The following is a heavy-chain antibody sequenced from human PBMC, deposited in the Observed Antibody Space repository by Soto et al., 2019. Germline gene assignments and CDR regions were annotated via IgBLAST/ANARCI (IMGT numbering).Heavy chain of an antibody. CDR2: INAGNGNT. V-gene: IGHV1-3*01. D-gene: IGHD3-16*01. J-gene: IGHJ4*02. CDR1: GYTFTSYA. CDR3: ARGLGSYGEFDY. Sequence: ASVKVSCKASGYTFTSYAMHWVRQAPGQRLEWMGWINAGNGNTKYSQKFQGRVTITRDTSASTAYMELRSLRSDDTAVYYCARGLGSYGEFDYWGQGTLVTVSS.